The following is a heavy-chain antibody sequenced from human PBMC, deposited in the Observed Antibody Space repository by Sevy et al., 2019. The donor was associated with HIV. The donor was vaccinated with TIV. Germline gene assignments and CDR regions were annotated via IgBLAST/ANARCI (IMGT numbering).Heavy chain of an antibody. V-gene: IGHV1-18*01. CDR2: IGVYKGNL. CDR1: GYIFTNSG. Sequence: ASVKVSCKTSGYIFTNSGITWVRQAPGQGLEWMGWIGVYKGNLKYAQKFQGRVTMTTDTSTSTAYIERKSLRSDDTGVYYCARVPTYHYGSATYFDYWGQGPLVTVS. CDR3: ARVPTYHYGSATYFDY. D-gene: IGHD3-10*01. J-gene: IGHJ4*02.